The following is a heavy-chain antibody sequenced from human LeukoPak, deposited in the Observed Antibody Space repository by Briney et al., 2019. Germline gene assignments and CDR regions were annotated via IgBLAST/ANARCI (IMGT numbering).Heavy chain of an antibody. Sequence: GGSLRLSCAASGFTFDDYAMHWVRQAPGKGLEWVSGISWNSGSIGYADSVKGRFTISRDNAKNSLYLQMNSLRAEDTALYYCARDLLSYDILTGPEKGYWGQGTLVTVSS. CDR2: ISWNSGSI. CDR3: ARDLLSYDILTGPEKGY. J-gene: IGHJ4*02. D-gene: IGHD3-9*01. V-gene: IGHV3-9*01. CDR1: GFTFDDYA.